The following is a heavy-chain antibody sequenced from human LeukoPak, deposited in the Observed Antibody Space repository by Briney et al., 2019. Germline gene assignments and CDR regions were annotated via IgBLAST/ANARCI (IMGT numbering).Heavy chain of an antibody. CDR2: ISGSGGST. CDR1: GFTFNNYA. CDR3: ARGSYCSGVSCYYVY. Sequence: PGGSLRLSCAASGFTFNNYAMSWVRQAPGKGLEWVSPISGSGGSTYYADSVKGRFTISRDNAKNSLYLQVSSLRAEDTAVYYCARGSYCSGVSCYYVYGGQGTLVTVSS. D-gene: IGHD2-15*01. J-gene: IGHJ4*02. V-gene: IGHV3-23*01.